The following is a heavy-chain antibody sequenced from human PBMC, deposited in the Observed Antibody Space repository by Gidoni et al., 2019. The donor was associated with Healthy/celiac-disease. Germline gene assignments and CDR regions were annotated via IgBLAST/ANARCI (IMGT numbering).Heavy chain of an antibody. D-gene: IGHD2-2*01. Sequence: QVQLVESGGGVVQPGRSLRLSCAASGCTFSSYGMHWVRQAPGKGLEWVAVIWYDGSNKYYADSVKGRFTISRDNSKNTLYLQMNSLRAEDTAVYYCAREEIVPAASNRAYYYYGMDVWGQGTTVTVSS. CDR1: GCTFSSYG. CDR2: IWYDGSNK. V-gene: IGHV3-33*01. J-gene: IGHJ6*02. CDR3: AREEIVPAASNRAYYYYGMDV.